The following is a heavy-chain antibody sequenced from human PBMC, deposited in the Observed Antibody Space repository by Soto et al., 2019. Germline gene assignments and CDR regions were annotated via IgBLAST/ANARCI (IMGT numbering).Heavy chain of an antibody. J-gene: IGHJ4*02. V-gene: IGHV4-31*03. CDR2: IYHSGST. Sequence: QVQLQESAPGLVKPSQTLSLTCTVSGGSISSGCYYWSWIRQHPGKGPEWIGYIYHSGSTYYNPSLKSRVTIPVDTSKNQFSLKLSSVAAADTAVYYCATVSQYDYYDSSDQRIDYWGQGTLVTVSS. CDR3: ATVSQYDYYDSSDQRIDY. CDR1: GGSISSGCYY. D-gene: IGHD3-22*01.